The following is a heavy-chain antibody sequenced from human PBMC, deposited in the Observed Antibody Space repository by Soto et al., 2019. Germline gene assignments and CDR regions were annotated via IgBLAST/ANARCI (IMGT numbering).Heavy chain of an antibody. J-gene: IGHJ4*02. CDR3: AKVAADVGAAQWGHFDY. D-gene: IGHD6-6*01. V-gene: IGHV3-30*18. CDR2: ISYDGSNK. Sequence: QVQLVESGGGVVQPGRSLRLSCAASGFTFSSYGMHWVRQAPGKGLEWVAVISYDGSNKYYADSVKGRFTISRDNSKNSLYLQMNSLRAEDTAVYYCAKVAADVGAAQWGHFDYWGQGTLVTVSS. CDR1: GFTFSSYG.